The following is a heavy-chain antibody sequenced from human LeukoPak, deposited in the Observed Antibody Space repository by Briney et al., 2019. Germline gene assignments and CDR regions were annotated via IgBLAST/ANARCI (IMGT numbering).Heavy chain of an antibody. Sequence: GASVKVSCKASGYTFTSYDINWVRQATGQGLEWMGWMNPNSGNTGYAQKFQGRVTMTRNTSISTAYMELSSLRSEDTAVYYCARGIGRDYYDSSGYLDYWGQGTLVTVSS. D-gene: IGHD3-22*01. V-gene: IGHV1-8*01. CDR2: MNPNSGNT. J-gene: IGHJ4*02. CDR1: GYTFTSYD. CDR3: ARGIGRDYYDSSGYLDY.